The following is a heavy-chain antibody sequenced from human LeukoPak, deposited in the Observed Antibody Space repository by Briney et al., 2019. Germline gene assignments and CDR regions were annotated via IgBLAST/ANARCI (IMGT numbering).Heavy chain of an antibody. CDR2: IRYDGSNK. J-gene: IGHJ4*02. Sequence: PGVCLRLSCAASGFTFSSSGMHWARQAPGKGLEWVPFIRYDGSNKYYADSVKGRFTISRDNSKNTLYLQMNSLRAEDTAVYYCAKDRLLWFGELLPPYYFDYWGQGTLVTVSS. CDR1: GFTFSSSG. V-gene: IGHV3-30*02. D-gene: IGHD3-10*01. CDR3: AKDRLLWFGELLPPYYFDY.